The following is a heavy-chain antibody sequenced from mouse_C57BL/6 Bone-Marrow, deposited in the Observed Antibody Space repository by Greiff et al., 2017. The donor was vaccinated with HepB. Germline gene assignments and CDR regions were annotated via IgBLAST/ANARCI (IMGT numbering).Heavy chain of an antibody. CDR1: GYTFTDYY. J-gene: IGHJ2*01. V-gene: IGHV1-19*01. CDR3: ARGRITTADYFDY. D-gene: IGHD1-2*01. Sequence: VQLQQSGPVLVKPGASVKMSCKASGYTFTDYYMNWVKQSHGKSLEWIGVINPYNGGTSYNQKFKGKATLTVDKSSSTAYMELNSLTSEDSAVYYCARGRITTADYFDYWGQGTTLTVSS. CDR2: INPYNGGT.